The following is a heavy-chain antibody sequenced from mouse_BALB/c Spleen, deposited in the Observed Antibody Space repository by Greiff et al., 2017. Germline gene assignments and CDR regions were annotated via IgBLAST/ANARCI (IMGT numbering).Heavy chain of an antibody. CDR3: ARALDGYYGYFDV. V-gene: IGHV3-6*02. CDR2: ISYDGSN. CDR1: GYSITSGYY. J-gene: IGHJ1*01. D-gene: IGHD2-3*01. Sequence: EESGPGLVKPSQSLSLTCSVTGYSITSGYYWNWIRQFPGNKLEWMGYISYDGSNNYNPSLKNRISITRDTSKNQFFLKLNSVTTEDTATYYCARALDGYYGYFDVWGAGTTVTVSS.